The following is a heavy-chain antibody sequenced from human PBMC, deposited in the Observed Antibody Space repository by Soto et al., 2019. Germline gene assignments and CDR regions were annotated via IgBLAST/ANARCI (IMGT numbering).Heavy chain of an antibody. Sequence: SQTLSLTCAISGDSVSSNSAAWNWIRQSPSRGLEWLGRTYYRSKWYNDYAVSVKSRITINPGTSKNQFSLQLNSVTPEDTAVYYCARSGAHNWNKNWFDPWGQGTLVTVS. CDR3: ARSGAHNWNKNWFDP. D-gene: IGHD1-20*01. CDR2: TYYRSKWYN. V-gene: IGHV6-1*01. CDR1: GDSVSSNSAA. J-gene: IGHJ5*02.